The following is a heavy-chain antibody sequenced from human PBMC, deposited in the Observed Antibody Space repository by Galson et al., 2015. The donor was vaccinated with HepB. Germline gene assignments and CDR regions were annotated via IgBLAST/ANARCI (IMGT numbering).Heavy chain of an antibody. D-gene: IGHD1-26*01. CDR3: AKRSGSLIKAYYYYYMDV. CDR1: GFTFSSYA. Sequence: SLRLSCAASGFTFSSYAMSWVRQAPGKGLEWVSAISGGGGSTYYADSVKGRFTISRDNSKNTLYLQMNSLRAEDTAVYYRAKRSGSLIKAYYYYYMDVWGKGTTVTVSS. CDR2: ISGGGGST. J-gene: IGHJ6*03. V-gene: IGHV3-23*01.